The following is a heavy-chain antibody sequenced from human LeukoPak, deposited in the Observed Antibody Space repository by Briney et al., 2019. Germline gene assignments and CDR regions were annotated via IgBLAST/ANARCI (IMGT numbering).Heavy chain of an antibody. D-gene: IGHD6-13*01. J-gene: IGHJ4*02. V-gene: IGHV1-2*02. CDR3: TTGDSSSWYYFDY. CDR2: INPNSGGT. CDR1: GYTFTGYY. Sequence: ASVKVSCKASGYTFTGYYMHWVRQAPGQGLEWMGWINPNSGGTNYAQKSQGRVTMTRDTSISTAYMELSRLRSDDTAVYYCTTGDSSSWYYFDYWGQGTLVTVSS.